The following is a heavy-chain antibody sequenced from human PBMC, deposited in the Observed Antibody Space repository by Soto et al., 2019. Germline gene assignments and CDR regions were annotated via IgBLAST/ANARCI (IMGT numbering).Heavy chain of an antibody. Sequence: QVQLQESGPGLVKASQTLSLTCTVSGGPISSGGYYWSWIRQHPGKGLEWIGYIYYSGNTYYNPSLTSRVTISVDTSKNEFSLKLSSVTAADTAVYYCAREYKGNWNYNWFDPWGQGTLVTVSS. D-gene: IGHD1-7*01. CDR3: AREYKGNWNYNWFDP. V-gene: IGHV4-31*03. CDR1: GGPISSGGYY. J-gene: IGHJ5*02. CDR2: IYYSGNT.